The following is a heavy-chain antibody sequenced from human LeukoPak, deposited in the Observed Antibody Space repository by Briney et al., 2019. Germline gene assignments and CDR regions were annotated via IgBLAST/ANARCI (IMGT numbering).Heavy chain of an antibody. Sequence: SETLSLTCAVYGGSFSGYYWSWIRQPPGKGLEWIGGINHSGSTNYNPSLKSRVTISVDTSKNQFSLKLSSVTAADTAVYYCARGHESDYGDSDYFDYWGQGTLVTVSS. CDR1: GGSFSGYY. D-gene: IGHD4-17*01. J-gene: IGHJ4*02. CDR3: ARGHESDYGDSDYFDY. CDR2: INHSGST. V-gene: IGHV4-34*01.